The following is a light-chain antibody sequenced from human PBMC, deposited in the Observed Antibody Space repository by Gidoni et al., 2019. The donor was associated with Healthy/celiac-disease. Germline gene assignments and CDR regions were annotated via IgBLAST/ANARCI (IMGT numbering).Light chain of an antibody. CDR2: AAS. Sequence: EIVMTQSPATLSMSPGERATLSCRASQSVNNNLAWYQQKLGQAPRLLIYAASTRATGIPARFRCSGSGTEFTLTISTLQSEDFAVYYCQHYSNWPPLTFGGGTKVEIK. CDR3: QHYSNWPPLT. J-gene: IGKJ4*01. V-gene: IGKV3D-15*01. CDR1: QSVNNN.